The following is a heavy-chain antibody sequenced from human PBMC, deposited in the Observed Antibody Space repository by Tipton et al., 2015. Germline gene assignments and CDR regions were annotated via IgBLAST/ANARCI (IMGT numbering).Heavy chain of an antibody. CDR2: IFYSGDT. CDR1: GGSISNNY. D-gene: IGHD4-17*01. V-gene: IGHV4-59*08. J-gene: IGHJ4*02. CDR3: ARSRYTVTPDS. Sequence: TLSLTCTVSGGSISNNYWGWIRQPPGKGLEYIGYIFYSGDTNYNPSLKSRVSMSVDTSKNQISLTLTSVTAADTAVYYCARSRYTVTPDSWGQGTLVTVSS.